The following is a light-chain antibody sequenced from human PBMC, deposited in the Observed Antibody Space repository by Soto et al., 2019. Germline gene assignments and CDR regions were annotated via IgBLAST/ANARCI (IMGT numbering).Light chain of an antibody. V-gene: IGLV2-14*01. Sequence: QSALTQPASVSGSPGQSITISCTGTSSDVGGYNYVSWYQQHPGKAPKLMIYEVSNRPSGVSNRFSGSKSGNTASLTISGIQAEDEADYYCSSYTSGSTVIFGGGTKLTVL. CDR2: EVS. CDR1: SSDVGGYNY. CDR3: SSYTSGSTVI. J-gene: IGLJ2*01.